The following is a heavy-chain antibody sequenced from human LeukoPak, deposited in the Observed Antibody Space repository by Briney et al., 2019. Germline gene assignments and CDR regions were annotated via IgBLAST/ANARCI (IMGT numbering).Heavy chain of an antibody. CDR2: IYTSGST. D-gene: IGHD4-23*01. J-gene: IGHJ3*02. CDR3: ARHREVVTGQSAFDI. V-gene: IGHV4-4*09. CDR1: GGSISSYY. Sequence: SETLSLTCTVSGGSISSYYWSWIRQPPGKGLEWIGYIYTSGSTNYNPSLKSRVTISVDTSKNQFSLKLSSVTAADTVVYYCARHREVVTGQSAFDIWGQGTMVTVSS.